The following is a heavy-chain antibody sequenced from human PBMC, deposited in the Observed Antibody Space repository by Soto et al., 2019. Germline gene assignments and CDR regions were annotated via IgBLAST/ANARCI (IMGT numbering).Heavy chain of an antibody. D-gene: IGHD3-9*01. CDR1: GYTFTSYA. V-gene: IGHV1-3*01. CDR3: ARGTTISPGGYYYYYGMGV. J-gene: IGHJ6*02. Sequence: ASVKVSCKASGYTFTSYAMHWVRQAPGQRLEWMGWINAGNGNTKYSQKFQGRVTITRDTSASTAYMELSSLRSEDTAVYYCARGTTISPGGYYYYYGMGVWGQGTTVTVSS. CDR2: INAGNGNT.